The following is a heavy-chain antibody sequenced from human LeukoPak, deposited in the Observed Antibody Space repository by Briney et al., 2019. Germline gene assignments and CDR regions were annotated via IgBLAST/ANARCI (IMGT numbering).Heavy chain of an antibody. D-gene: IGHD5-12*01. Sequence: SVTVSCKSSRVTFTSSPLQWVRQARGQPLEWIGWIVVGSGNTNYTQKFQERVTITRDMSTSTAYMELSSLRSEDTAVYYCAAYGGYSGYDLDYWGQGTLVTVSS. J-gene: IGHJ4*02. CDR1: RVTFTSSP. V-gene: IGHV1-58*01. CDR2: IVVGSGNT. CDR3: AAYGGYSGYDLDY.